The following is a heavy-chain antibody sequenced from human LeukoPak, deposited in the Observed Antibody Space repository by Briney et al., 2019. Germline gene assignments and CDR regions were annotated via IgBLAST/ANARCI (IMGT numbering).Heavy chain of an antibody. Sequence: PGGSLRLSCAASGFTFSSYWMHWVRQAPGKGLEWVSVFYSGDNTYYADSVKGRFTISRDNSKNTLYLQMNSLRAEDTAVYYCASSSSSSWYYYMDVWGKGTTVTISS. D-gene: IGHD6-13*01. CDR3: ASSSSSSWYYYMDV. CDR2: FYSGDNT. CDR1: GFTFSSYW. V-gene: IGHV3-66*01. J-gene: IGHJ6*03.